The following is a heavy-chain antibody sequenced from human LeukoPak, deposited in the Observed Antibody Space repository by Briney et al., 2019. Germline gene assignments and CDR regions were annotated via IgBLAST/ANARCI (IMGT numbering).Heavy chain of an antibody. CDR3: ARDSLPGSFDI. V-gene: IGHV3-66*02. J-gene: IGHJ3*02. CDR2: IYSGGST. Sequence: GGSLRLSCAASGFTVSSNYMSWVRQAPGQGLQWVSVIYSGGSTYYADSVKGRFTISRDNSKNTLYLQMNSLRAEDTAVYYCARDSLPGSFDIWGQGTMVTVSS. CDR1: GFTVSSNY. D-gene: IGHD3-10*01.